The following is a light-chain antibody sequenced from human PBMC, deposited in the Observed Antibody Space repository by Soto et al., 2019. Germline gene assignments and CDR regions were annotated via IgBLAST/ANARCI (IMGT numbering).Light chain of an antibody. J-gene: IGKJ1*01. CDR1: QSISSW. V-gene: IGKV1-5*03. Sequence: THSPSTLSASVGDRVTITCRASQSISSWLAWYQQKPGKAPKLLIYKASSLESGVPSRFSGSGSGAEFTLTISSLQPDDFATYYCQQYNSYWRTFGQGTKVDIK. CDR3: QQYNSYWRT. CDR2: KAS.